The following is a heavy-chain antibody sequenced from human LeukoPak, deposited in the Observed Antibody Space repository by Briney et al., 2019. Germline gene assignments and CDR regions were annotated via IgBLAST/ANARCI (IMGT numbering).Heavy chain of an antibody. CDR1: GFTFSSHP. D-gene: IGHD3-3*01. CDR2: ISGGSA. Sequence: QTGGSLRLSCAASGFTFSSHPMSWVRQAPGKGLEWVSAISGGSADYADSVKGRFSISIDNSKNTLYLQMHSLRAEDTAVYYCAKDRSSRYDFWSGSFSHYYYYYVDVWGKGTTVTVSS. V-gene: IGHV3-23*01. J-gene: IGHJ6*03. CDR3: AKDRSSRYDFWSGSFSHYYYYYVDV.